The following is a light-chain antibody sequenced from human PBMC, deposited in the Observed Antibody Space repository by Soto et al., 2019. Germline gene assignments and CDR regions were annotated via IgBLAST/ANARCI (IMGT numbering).Light chain of an antibody. Sequence: QSALTQPASVSGSPGQSITISCTGTSSDVGGYNYVSWYQQHPGKAPKLMIYEVSNRPAGVSNRFSGSKSGNTASLTISGRQAEDDADYYGSSYTSSSTLYVFGTGTKLTVL. J-gene: IGLJ1*01. V-gene: IGLV2-14*01. CDR3: SSYTSSSTLYV. CDR2: EVS. CDR1: SSDVGGYNY.